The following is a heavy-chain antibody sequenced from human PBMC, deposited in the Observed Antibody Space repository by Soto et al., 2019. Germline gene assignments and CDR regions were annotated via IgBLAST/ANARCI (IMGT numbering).Heavy chain of an antibody. J-gene: IGHJ6*02. CDR1: SGPSSSHN. D-gene: IGHD1-1*01. CDR3: VRQGIGNLHGLVDV. CDR2: VYYTGGT. V-gene: IGHV4-59*08. Sequence: QVQLQQSGPGLVKPSETLSLTCTVSSGPSSSHNWGWIRQPPGRGLEWIGYVYYTGGTSYNPSLKSRVTISADTSTNHISLTLSSVTAAATAVYYCVRQGIGNLHGLVDVWGQGTTVSVSS.